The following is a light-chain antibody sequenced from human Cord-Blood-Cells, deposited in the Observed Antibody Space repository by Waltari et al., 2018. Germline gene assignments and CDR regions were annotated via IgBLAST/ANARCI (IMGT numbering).Light chain of an antibody. CDR1: SSDVGGYTY. CDR3: SSYTSSSTWV. V-gene: IGLV2-14*03. CDR2: DVS. Sequence: QSDLTQPASVSGSPGQSITIPCTGTSSDVGGYTYVSWYQQHPGKAPKLMIYDVSNRPSGVSNRFSGSKSGNTASLTISGLQAEDEADYYCSSYTSSSTWVFGGGTKLTVL. J-gene: IGLJ3*02.